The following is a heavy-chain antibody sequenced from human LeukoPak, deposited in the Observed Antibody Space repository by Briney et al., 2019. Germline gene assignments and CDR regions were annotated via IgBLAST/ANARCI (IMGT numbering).Heavy chain of an antibody. J-gene: IGHJ4*02. V-gene: IGHV3-30*02. CDR2: IQYNGNNK. CDR1: GFTFSGYG. Sequence: GGSLRLSCAASGFTFSGYGMHWVRQAPGKGLEWVAFIQYNGNNKYYANSVKGRFTLSRDNSENTLYLQMNSLRAEDTAVYYCAKRDSSGSGTGKYYFDYWGQGTLVTVSS. CDR3: AKRDSSGSGTGKYYFDY. D-gene: IGHD6-13*01.